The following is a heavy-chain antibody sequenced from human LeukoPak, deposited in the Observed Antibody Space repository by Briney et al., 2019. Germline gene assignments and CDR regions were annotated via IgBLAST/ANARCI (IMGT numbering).Heavy chain of an antibody. V-gene: IGHV3-74*01. CDR1: GFTFSSYS. D-gene: IGHD3-3*01. CDR3: VRNLDFWGDSEDY. J-gene: IGHJ4*02. CDR2: INSDGSTT. Sequence: AGGSLRLSCAASGFTFSSYSMNWVRQAPGKGLVWVSRINSDGSTTTYADSVKGRFTISRDNAKNTLYLQMNSLRAEDTAVYYCVRNLDFWGDSEDYWGQGTLVTVSS.